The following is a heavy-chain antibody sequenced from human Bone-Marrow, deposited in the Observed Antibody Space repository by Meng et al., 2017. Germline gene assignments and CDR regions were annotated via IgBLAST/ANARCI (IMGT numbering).Heavy chain of an antibody. V-gene: IGHV2-5*02. CDR1: GFSLDTTGVG. Sequence: SGPTLVKPTQTLTLTCTLSGFSLDTTGVGVAWIRQPPGKSLEWLAIIYWDDEKRYSPSLKSRLTITKDTSKNQVVLTLTNVHPVDTATYFCAHDHFDRSRSICQVFDPWGQGTLVTVSS. CDR2: IYWDDEK. D-gene: IGHD3-22*01. CDR3: AHDHFDRSRSICQVFDP. J-gene: IGHJ5*02.